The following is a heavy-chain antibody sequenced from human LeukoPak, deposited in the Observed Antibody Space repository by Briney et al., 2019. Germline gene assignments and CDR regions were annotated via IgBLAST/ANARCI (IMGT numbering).Heavy chain of an antibody. J-gene: IGHJ5*02. CDR2: ISYDGSNK. CDR3: ARPLMYYFGSETYYWFDP. V-gene: IGHV3-30*04. Sequence: GGSLRLSCAASGFTFSSYAMHWVRQAPGKGLEWVAVISYDGSNKYYADSVKGRFTISRDNSKNTLYLQMNSLRAEDTAMYYCARPLMYYFGSETYYWFDPWGQGTLVTVSS. CDR1: GFTFSSYA. D-gene: IGHD3-10*01.